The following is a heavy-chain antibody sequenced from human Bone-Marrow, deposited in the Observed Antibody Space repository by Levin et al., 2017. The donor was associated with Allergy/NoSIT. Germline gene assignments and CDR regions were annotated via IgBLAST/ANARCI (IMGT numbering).Heavy chain of an antibody. Sequence: ASVKVSCKASGYTFTGYYLHWVRQAPGQGLEWVGRISPNSGATTYAQKFQGRVTMTWDTSTTTAHMEISRLRSDDTAVYYCARDVTATSDFDYWGQGTLVTVSS. J-gene: IGHJ4*02. CDR2: ISPNSGAT. D-gene: IGHD1-7*01. CDR1: GYTFTGYY. CDR3: ARDVTATSDFDY. V-gene: IGHV1-2*06.